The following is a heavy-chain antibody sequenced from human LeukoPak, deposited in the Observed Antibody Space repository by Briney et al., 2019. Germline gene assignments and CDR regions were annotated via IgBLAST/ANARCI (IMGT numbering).Heavy chain of an antibody. Sequence: ASVKVSCKVSGHSLTKFSRGWVGQAPGKGLEWMGGFDPERGETIHAQKFQGRFTMTEDTSTDTAYMELNSLTSEDTAVYYCATGSIVYDFWGQGTLVTVSS. D-gene: IGHD1-26*01. CDR3: ATGSIVYDF. CDR1: GHSLTKFS. V-gene: IGHV1-24*01. CDR2: FDPERGET. J-gene: IGHJ4*02.